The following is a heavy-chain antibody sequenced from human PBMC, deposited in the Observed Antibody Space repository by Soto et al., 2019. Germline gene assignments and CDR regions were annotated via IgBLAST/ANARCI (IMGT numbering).Heavy chain of an antibody. J-gene: IGHJ6*03. D-gene: IGHD5-12*01. CDR2: INPILGTI. CDR3: ARGAYDPPYYYFYMDV. Sequence: QVQLVQSGAEVKKPGSSVRVSCKASGGTFSNFILTWVRQAPGQGLEWMGRINPILGTITYAQKFQGRVTITADKSSSTAYMELGSLRSEDTAVYYCARGAYDPPYYYFYMDVWGKGTTVTVSS. V-gene: IGHV1-69*08. CDR1: GGTFSNFI.